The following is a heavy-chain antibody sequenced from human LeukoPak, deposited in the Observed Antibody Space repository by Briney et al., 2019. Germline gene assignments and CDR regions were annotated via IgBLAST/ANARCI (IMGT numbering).Heavy chain of an antibody. CDR3: ATHPRGYDFWSGYSFDY. Sequence: SVKVSCKASGGTFSSYAISWVRQAPGQGLEWMGGIIPIFGTANYAQKFQGRVTITTDESTSTAYMELSSLRSEDTAVDYCATHPRGYDFWSGYSFDYWGQGTLVTVSS. CDR2: IIPIFGTA. CDR1: GGTFSSYA. J-gene: IGHJ4*02. D-gene: IGHD3-3*01. V-gene: IGHV1-69*05.